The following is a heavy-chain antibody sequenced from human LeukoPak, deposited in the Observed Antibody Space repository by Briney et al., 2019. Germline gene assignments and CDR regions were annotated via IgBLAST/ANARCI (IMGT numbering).Heavy chain of an antibody. Sequence: SETLSLTCTVSGGSISSSYYYWDWSRQPPGKGLEWIGSAYYSGSTYYNPSLKSRVTISIDTSKNQFSLKLNSVTAADTAVYYCARGSREGGRWDSGYPLYYFDYWGQGTLVTVSS. J-gene: IGHJ4*02. D-gene: IGHD3-22*01. V-gene: IGHV4-39*07. CDR1: GGSISSSYYY. CDR2: AYYSGST. CDR3: ARGSREGGRWDSGYPLYYFDY.